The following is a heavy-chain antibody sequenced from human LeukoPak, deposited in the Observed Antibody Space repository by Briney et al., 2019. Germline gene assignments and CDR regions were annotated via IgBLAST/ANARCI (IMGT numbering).Heavy chain of an antibody. D-gene: IGHD5-18*01. J-gene: IGHJ4*02. CDR2: INHSGST. V-gene: IGHV4-34*01. Sequence: SETLSLTCAVYGGSISGCCWNWIRQPPGKGLEWIGEINHSGSTNYNPSLKSRVTISVDTSKNQFSLKLSSVTAADTAVYYCARFPGVSAMAYDYWGQGTLVTVSS. CDR1: GGSISGCC. CDR3: ARFPGVSAMAYDY.